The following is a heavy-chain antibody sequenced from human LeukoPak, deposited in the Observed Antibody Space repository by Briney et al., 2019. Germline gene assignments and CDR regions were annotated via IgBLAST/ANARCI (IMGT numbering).Heavy chain of an antibody. CDR3: AKRGPGSPQSGKYYFDY. V-gene: IGHV3-23*01. D-gene: IGHD3-10*01. J-gene: IGHJ4*02. Sequence: GGSLRLSCAASGFTFSTYGMTWVRQAPGKGLEWVSAISGSAATTFYADSEKGRFTISRDNSKNTLYLQMNSLRAEDTAVYYCAKRGPGSPQSGKYYFDYWGQGTLVTVSS. CDR2: ISGSAATT. CDR1: GFTFSTYG.